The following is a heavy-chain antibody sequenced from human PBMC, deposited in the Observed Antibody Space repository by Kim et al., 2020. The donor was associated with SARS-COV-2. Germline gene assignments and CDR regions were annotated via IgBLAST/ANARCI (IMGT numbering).Heavy chain of an antibody. V-gene: IGHV3-30-3*01. CDR1: GFTFSNFI. Sequence: WGSLRLSCAASGFTFSNFILEWVRQAPGRGLEWLALISYDGSNTYYADSVQGRFSISRDNSKSMVYFEMNSLRSEDTALYYCVRGGYYYGSGRNYGMDVWGQGTPVTVSS. CDR3: VRGGYYYGSGRNYGMDV. J-gene: IGHJ6*02. CDR2: ISYDGSNT. D-gene: IGHD3-10*01.